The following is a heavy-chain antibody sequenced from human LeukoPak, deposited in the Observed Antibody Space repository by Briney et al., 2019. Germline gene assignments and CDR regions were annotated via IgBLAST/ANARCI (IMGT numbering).Heavy chain of an antibody. Sequence: SETLSLTCAVSGGSISSSTWWSWVRLPPNKGLEWIGEIFHSGSTNFNPSLKSRLTMSVDESKDEFSLKVTSVTAADTAVYYCASGGLVSRYLEHWGQGTLVTVSS. CDR2: IFHSGST. V-gene: IGHV4-4*02. CDR3: ASGGLVSRYLEH. J-gene: IGHJ1*01. CDR1: GGSISSSTW. D-gene: IGHD3-9*01.